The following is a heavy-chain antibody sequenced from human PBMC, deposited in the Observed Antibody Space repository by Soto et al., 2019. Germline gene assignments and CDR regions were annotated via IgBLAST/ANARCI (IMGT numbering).Heavy chain of an antibody. Sequence: SETLSLTCTVSGGSISSYYCSWIRQSAGKGLEWIGRIDTSGTTNYNPSLKSRVTMSVDASKNQFSLNLSSVTAADTAVYYCARGPRGYVYYHGMDVWGQGTTVTV. D-gene: IGHD3-10*01. CDR2: IDTSGTT. CDR3: ARGPRGYVYYHGMDV. CDR1: GGSISSYY. J-gene: IGHJ6*02. V-gene: IGHV4-4*07.